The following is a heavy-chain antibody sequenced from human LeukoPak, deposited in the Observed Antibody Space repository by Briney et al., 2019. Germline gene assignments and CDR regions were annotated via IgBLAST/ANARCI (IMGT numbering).Heavy chain of an antibody. V-gene: IGHV1-46*01. D-gene: IGHD4-23*01. CDR2: INPTGDST. CDR3: AREASGGYFDY. CDR1: GYTFSGYY. J-gene: IGHJ4*02. Sequence: ASVKVSCKASGYTFSGYYMHWVRQAPGQGLEWVGLINPTGDSTNYAQKFRGRVTMTRDASTSTVYMDLNSLTSEDTAVYYCAREASGGYFDYWGQGTLVTVSS.